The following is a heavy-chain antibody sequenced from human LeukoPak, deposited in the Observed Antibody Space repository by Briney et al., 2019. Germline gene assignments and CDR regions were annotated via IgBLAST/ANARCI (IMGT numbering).Heavy chain of an antibody. Sequence: PGGSLRLSCAASGFTFSSYAMHWVRQAPGKGLEWVAVISYDGSNKYYADSVKGRFTISRDNSKNTLYLQMNSLRAEDTAVYYCAREARYCSSTSCPNWFDPWGQGTLVTVSS. D-gene: IGHD2-2*01. J-gene: IGHJ5*02. CDR3: AREARYCSSTSCPNWFDP. CDR2: ISYDGSNK. CDR1: GFTFSSYA. V-gene: IGHV3-30-3*01.